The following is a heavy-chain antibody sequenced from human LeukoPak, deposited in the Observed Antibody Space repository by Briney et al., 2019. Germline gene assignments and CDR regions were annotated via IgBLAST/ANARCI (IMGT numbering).Heavy chain of an antibody. J-gene: IGHJ4*02. CDR3: VRDNYGVDY. Sequence: GGSLRLSCAASGFSFSTYWMQWVRQAPGKGLVWVSHINGDGSGTTYADSLKGRFTISRDNAKNTLYLQMNSLRAEDTAVYYCVRDNYGVDYWGQGTLVTVSS. CDR2: INGDGSGT. V-gene: IGHV3-74*01. D-gene: IGHD4-11*01. CDR1: GFSFSTYW.